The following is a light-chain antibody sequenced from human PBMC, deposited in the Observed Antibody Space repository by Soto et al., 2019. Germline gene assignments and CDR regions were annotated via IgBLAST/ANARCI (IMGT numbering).Light chain of an antibody. CDR1: RGFSSGY. V-gene: IGKV3-20*01. CDR2: AAS. J-gene: IGKJ1*01. Sequence: ELVLTQSPGTLSLSPGERATLSCSASRGFSSGYLAWYQQKPGQAPRPLIYAASNRATGIPGRFSGSGFGTDFTLTISRLEPEDFAVYYCQHYDISSWTFGQGTKV. CDR3: QHYDISSWT.